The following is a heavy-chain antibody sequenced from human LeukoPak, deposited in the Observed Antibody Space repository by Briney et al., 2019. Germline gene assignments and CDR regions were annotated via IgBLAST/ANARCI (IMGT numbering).Heavy chain of an antibody. J-gene: IGHJ4*02. Sequence: PGGSLRLSCAASGFTFSSYEMNWVRQAPGKGLEWVSYISSSGSTIYYADSVKGRFTISRDNAKNSLYLQMNSLRAEDTAVYYCAREIVVVPAAAIDYWGQGTLVTVSS. CDR3: AREIVVVPAAAIDY. V-gene: IGHV3-48*03. D-gene: IGHD2-2*01. CDR1: GFTFSSYE. CDR2: ISSSGSTI.